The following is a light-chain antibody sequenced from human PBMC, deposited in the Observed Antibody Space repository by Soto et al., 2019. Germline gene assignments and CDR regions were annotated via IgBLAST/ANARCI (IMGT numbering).Light chain of an antibody. CDR1: SIDVGSYNY. J-gene: IGLJ2*01. Sequence: QSVLTQPRSLSGSPGQSLTISCTGTSIDVGSYNYVSWYQQHPGKAPKIMIYDVTKRPSGVPDRFSGFKSGNTAFLTISGLQADDEADYYCCSYGGSNPHVIFGGGTKVTVL. CDR2: DVT. V-gene: IGLV2-11*01. CDR3: CSYGGSNPHVI.